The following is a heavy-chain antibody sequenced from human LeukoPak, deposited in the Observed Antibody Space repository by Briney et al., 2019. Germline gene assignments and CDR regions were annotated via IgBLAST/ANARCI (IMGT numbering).Heavy chain of an antibody. V-gene: IGHV1-2*02. CDR3: ARDRLQYDFDY. D-gene: IGHD4-11*01. CDR1: GYTFTGHY. J-gene: IGHJ4*02. CDR2: INPNNGGT. Sequence: ASVKVSCKPSGYTFTGHYIHWVRQAPGQGLEWMGWINPNNGGTNYAQKFQGRVTMARDTSVSTAYMELSSLRSDDTAVYYCARDRLQYDFDYWGQGTLVTVSS.